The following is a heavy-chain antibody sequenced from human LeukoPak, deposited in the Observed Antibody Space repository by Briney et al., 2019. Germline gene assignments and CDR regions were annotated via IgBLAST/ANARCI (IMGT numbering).Heavy chain of an antibody. V-gene: IGHV4-59*01. CDR1: GASINNYH. D-gene: IGHD2-21*02. Sequence: SETLSLTCAVSGASINNYHWSWVRQPPGKGLEWIGCINYSGNTNYNPSLKSRVTTSADTSKNQFSLKLSSVTAADTAVYYCARDQDCGGDCYIFDYWGQGVLVTVSS. CDR2: INYSGNT. CDR3: ARDQDCGGDCYIFDY. J-gene: IGHJ4*02.